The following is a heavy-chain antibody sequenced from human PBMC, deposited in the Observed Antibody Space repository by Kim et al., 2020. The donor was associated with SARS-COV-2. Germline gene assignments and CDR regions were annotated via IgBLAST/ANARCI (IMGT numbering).Heavy chain of an antibody. D-gene: IGHD3-9*01. Sequence: SETLSLTCTVSGGSISSYYWSWIRQPPGKGLEWIGYIYYSGSTNYNPSLMSRVTISVDTSKNQFSLKLSSVTAADTAVYYCARGGRVLRYFDSFYFDYWGQGTLVTVSS. CDR2: IYYSGST. CDR1: GGSISSYY. CDR3: ARGGRVLRYFDSFYFDY. V-gene: IGHV4-59*01. J-gene: IGHJ4*02.